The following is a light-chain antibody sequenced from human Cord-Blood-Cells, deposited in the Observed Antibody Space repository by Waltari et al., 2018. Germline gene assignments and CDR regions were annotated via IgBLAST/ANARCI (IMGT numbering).Light chain of an antibody. CDR2: KAS. J-gene: IGKJ1*01. CDR1: QSISSW. Sequence: DIQMTQSPSTLSASVVDRVTITCRASQSISSWLAWYQQKPGKAPKILIYKASSLESGVPSRFSGSGSGTEFTLTISSLQPDDFATYYCQQSQTFGQGTKVEIK. V-gene: IGKV1-5*03. CDR3: QQSQT.